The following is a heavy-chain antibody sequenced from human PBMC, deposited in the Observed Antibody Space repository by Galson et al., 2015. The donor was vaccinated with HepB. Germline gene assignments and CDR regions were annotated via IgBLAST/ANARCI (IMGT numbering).Heavy chain of an antibody. Sequence: SLRLSCAASGFTFDDYAMHWVRQAPGKGLEWVSGISWNSGSIGYADSVKGRFTISRDNTKNSLYLQMNSLRAEDTALYYCAKDYCSSTSCYSGLYYYYYYGMDVWGQGTTVTVSS. J-gene: IGHJ6*02. D-gene: IGHD2-2*02. CDR3: AKDYCSSTSCYSGLYYYYYYGMDV. V-gene: IGHV3-9*01. CDR1: GFTFDDYA. CDR2: ISWNSGSI.